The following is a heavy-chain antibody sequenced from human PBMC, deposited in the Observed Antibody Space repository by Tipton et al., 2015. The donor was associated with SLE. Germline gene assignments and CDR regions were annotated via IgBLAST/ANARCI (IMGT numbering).Heavy chain of an antibody. J-gene: IGHJ3*02. D-gene: IGHD4-23*01. CDR1: GGSISSYY. Sequence: TLSLTCAVSGGSISSYYWSWIRQPPGKGLEWIGYIYYSGSTNYNPSLKSRVTISVDTSKNQFSLKLSSVTAADTAAYYCARPLTTVAPEGFDIWGQGTMVTVSS. V-gene: IGHV4-59*08. CDR2: IYYSGST. CDR3: ARPLTTVAPEGFDI.